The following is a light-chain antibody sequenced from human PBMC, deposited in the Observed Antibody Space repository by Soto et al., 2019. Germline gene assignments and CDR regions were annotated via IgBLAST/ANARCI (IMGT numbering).Light chain of an antibody. CDR1: QTISSW. Sequence: DIQMTQSPSTLSGSVGDRVTITCRASQTISSWLAWYQQKPGKAPKLLIYKASTLKSGVPSRFSGSGSGTEFTLTISSLQPDDFATYYCQQYKSYSEAFGQGTKVELK. CDR3: QQYKSYSEA. CDR2: KAS. V-gene: IGKV1-5*03. J-gene: IGKJ1*01.